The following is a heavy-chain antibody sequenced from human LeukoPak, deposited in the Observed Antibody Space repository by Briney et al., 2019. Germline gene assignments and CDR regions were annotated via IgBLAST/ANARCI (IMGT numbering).Heavy chain of an antibody. Sequence: VASVKVSCKASGDSLTKYYIHWVRQAPGQGLEWMGIINPSDGSTTYTQKFQGRVTITTDTSTSTVNMELSSLRSEDTAVYYCAPSVRSGGSYYFDYWGQGTLVTVSS. CDR1: GDSLTKYY. J-gene: IGHJ4*02. CDR2: INPSDGST. CDR3: APSVRSGGSYYFDY. V-gene: IGHV1-46*01. D-gene: IGHD2-15*01.